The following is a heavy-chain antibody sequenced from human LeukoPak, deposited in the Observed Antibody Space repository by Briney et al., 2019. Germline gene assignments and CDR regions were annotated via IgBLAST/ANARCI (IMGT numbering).Heavy chain of an antibody. Sequence: GGSLRLSCAASGFTFSSYAMHWVRQAPGKGLEWVAVISYDGSNKYYADSVKGRFTISRDNSKNTLYLQMNSLRAEDTAVYYCARGKIKDTTFDPWGQGTLVTVSS. J-gene: IGHJ5*02. V-gene: IGHV3-30-3*01. CDR1: GFTFSSYA. CDR3: ARGKIKDTTFDP. D-gene: IGHD5-18*01. CDR2: ISYDGSNK.